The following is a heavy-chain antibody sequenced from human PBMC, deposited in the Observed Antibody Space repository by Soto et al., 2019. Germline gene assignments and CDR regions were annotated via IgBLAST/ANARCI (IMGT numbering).Heavy chain of an antibody. CDR2: ISHDGAFK. V-gene: IGHV3-30*18. Sequence: QRHLVESGGGVVQPGRSLRLSCAASGFSFSSYGMHWIRQAPGKGLEWVAVISHDGAFKDYADSVKGRFTISRDNAENTLCLEMNSLGPSDTAVYYCAKDYGPKAPYPYSNTHTDFWGQGTRVTVSS. CDR3: AKDYGPKAPYPYSNTHTDF. D-gene: IGHD6-13*01. CDR1: GFSFSSYG. J-gene: IGHJ4*02.